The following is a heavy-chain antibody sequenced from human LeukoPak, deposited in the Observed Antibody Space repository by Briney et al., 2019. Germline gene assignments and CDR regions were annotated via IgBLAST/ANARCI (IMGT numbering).Heavy chain of an antibody. V-gene: IGHV4-39*01. D-gene: IGHD3-22*01. Sequence: SETLSLTCTVSGGSISSSSYYWGWIRQPPGKGLEWIGSIYYSGSTYYNPSLKSRVTISVDTSKNQFSLKLSSVTAADTAVYYCARRPSSGYQDYWGQGTLVTVSS. CDR3: ARRPSSGYQDY. J-gene: IGHJ4*02. CDR1: GGSISSSSYY. CDR2: IYYSGST.